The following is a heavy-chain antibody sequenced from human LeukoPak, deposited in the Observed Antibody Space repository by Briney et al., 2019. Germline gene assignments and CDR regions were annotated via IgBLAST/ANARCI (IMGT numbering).Heavy chain of an antibody. CDR1: GFTFINSW. V-gene: IGHV3-7*01. CDR3: ARPRWGD. CDR2: MKPDGSEK. J-gene: IGHJ4*02. D-gene: IGHD3-16*01. Sequence: GGSLRLSCAASGFTFINSWMSWVRQAPGKGLEWVANMKPDGSEKYYVESVKGRFTISRDNAKKSLYLQMNNLRAEDTAVYYCARPRWGDWGQGTLVTVSS.